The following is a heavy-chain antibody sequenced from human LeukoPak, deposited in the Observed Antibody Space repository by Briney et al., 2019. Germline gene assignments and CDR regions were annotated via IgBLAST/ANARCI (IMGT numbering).Heavy chain of an antibody. CDR2: INSDGSST. D-gene: IGHD3-3*01. V-gene: IGHV3-74*01. J-gene: IGHJ5*02. CDR3: ARDQYYDLWSGSTGFDP. CDR1: GFTFSSYW. Sequence: PGGSLRLSCAASGFTFSSYWMHWVRQAPGKGLVWVSRINSDGSSTSYADSVKGRFTISRDNAKNTLYLQMNSLRAEDTAVYYCARDQYYDLWSGSTGFDPWGQGTLVTVSS.